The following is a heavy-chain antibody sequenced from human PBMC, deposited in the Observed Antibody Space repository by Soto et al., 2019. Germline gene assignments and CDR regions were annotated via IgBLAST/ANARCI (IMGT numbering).Heavy chain of an antibody. Sequence: SETLSLTCTVSRSSISSGNYYWSRIRQHPGKGLEWIGYIYSSGTTYYNSSLKSRVTISLDMSKNQFSLKLSSVTAADTAVYYCARDGGGSGYYDSTWGQGTLVTVSS. CDR3: ARDGGGSGYYDST. J-gene: IGHJ4*02. V-gene: IGHV4-31*03. CDR2: IYSSGTT. D-gene: IGHD3-22*01. CDR1: RSSISSGNYY.